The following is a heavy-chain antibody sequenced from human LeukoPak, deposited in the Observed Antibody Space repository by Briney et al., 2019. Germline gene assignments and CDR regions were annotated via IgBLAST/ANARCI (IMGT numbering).Heavy chain of an antibody. CDR1: GFTFSSYA. CDR2: ISYDGSNK. V-gene: IGHV3-30*04. CDR3: AAHEPGDYRTDFDY. D-gene: IGHD4-17*01. Sequence: GGSLRLSCAASGFTFSSYAMHWVRQAPGKGLEWVAVISYDGSNKYYADSVKGRFTISRDNSKNTLYLQMNSLRAEDTAVYYCAAHEPGDYRTDFDYWGQGTLVTVSS. J-gene: IGHJ4*02.